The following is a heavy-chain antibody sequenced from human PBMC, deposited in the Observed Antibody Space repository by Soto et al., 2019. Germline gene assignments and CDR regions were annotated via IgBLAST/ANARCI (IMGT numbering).Heavy chain of an antibody. V-gene: IGHV1-3*01. Sequence: QVQVVQSGAEVKKPGASVKVSCKASGYTFSTYAMHWVRQAPGQSLEWMGWINGGTGQTRYSQRFQDRVTITRDTPASTANMELTSLTSEDTAVYYCARGKGMEENYYYYGLDIWGQGITVTVSS. D-gene: IGHD1-1*01. CDR1: GYTFSTYA. CDR2: INGGTGQT. J-gene: IGHJ6*02. CDR3: ARGKGMEENYYYYGLDI.